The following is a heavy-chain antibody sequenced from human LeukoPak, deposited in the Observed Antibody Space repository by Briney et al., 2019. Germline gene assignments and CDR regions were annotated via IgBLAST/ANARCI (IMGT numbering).Heavy chain of an antibody. D-gene: IGHD2-8*01. CDR2: INSADNVE. Sequence: GGSLRLSCAASGFSLRSSEMNWGRQAPGKGPEWVAHINSADNVEYYTDSVRGRFTMSRDNAKDLLYLQMNSLRDEDTAVYYCARDTVNGPFVISLDLWGQGVLVTVSS. CDR3: ARDTVNGPFVISLDL. CDR1: GFSLRSSE. J-gene: IGHJ5*02. V-gene: IGHV3-48*03.